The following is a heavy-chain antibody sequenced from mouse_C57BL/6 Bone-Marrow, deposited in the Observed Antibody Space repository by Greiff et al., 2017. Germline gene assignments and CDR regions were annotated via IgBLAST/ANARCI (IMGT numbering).Heavy chain of an antibody. CDR1: GYTFTSYW. D-gene: IGHD2-1*01. Sequence: VQLQQPGAELVMPGASVKLSCKASGYTFTSYWMHWVKQRPGQGLEWIGKIDPSDSYTNYNQKFKGKSTLTVDKSSSTAYMQLSSLTSEDSAVYYCARRDGNYEGYFDVWGTGTTVTVSS. CDR2: IDPSDSYT. CDR3: ARRDGNYEGYFDV. J-gene: IGHJ1*03. V-gene: IGHV1-69*01.